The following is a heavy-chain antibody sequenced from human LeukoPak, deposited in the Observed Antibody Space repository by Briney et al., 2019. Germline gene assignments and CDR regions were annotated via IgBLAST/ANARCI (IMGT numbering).Heavy chain of an antibody. V-gene: IGHV3-21*01. D-gene: IGHD5-18*01. CDR2: ISSSSSYI. CDR1: GFTFSSYS. J-gene: IGHJ4*02. CDR3: ARYRGYSYGLPMYYFDY. Sequence: GGSLRLSCAASGFTFSSYSMNWVRQAPGKGLEWVSSISSSSSYIYYADSVKGRFTISRDTAKNSLYLQMNSLRAEDTAVYYCARYRGYSYGLPMYYFDYWGQGTLVTVSS.